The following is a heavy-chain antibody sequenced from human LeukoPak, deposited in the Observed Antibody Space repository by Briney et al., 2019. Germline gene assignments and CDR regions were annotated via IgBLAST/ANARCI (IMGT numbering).Heavy chain of an antibody. CDR1: GGSISSSNW. CDR3: ARAGYSSSWYQYYFDY. J-gene: IGHJ4*02. V-gene: IGHV4-4*02. CDR2: IYHSGST. Sequence: PSETLSLTCAVSGGSISSSNWWSWVRQPPGKGLEWIGEIYHSGSTNYNPSPKSRVTISVDTSKNQFSLKLSSVTAADTAVYYCARAGYSSSWYQYYFDYWGQGTLVTVSS. D-gene: IGHD6-13*01.